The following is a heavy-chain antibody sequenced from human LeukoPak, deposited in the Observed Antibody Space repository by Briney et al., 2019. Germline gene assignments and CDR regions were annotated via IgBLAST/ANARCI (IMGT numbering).Heavy chain of an antibody. D-gene: IGHD3-3*01. Sequence: SVKVSCKASGGTFTSYAISWVRQAPGQGLEWMGGIIPIFGTANYAQKFQGRVTITSDESTSTAYMELRSLRSDDTAVYYCARDRWIFGVVTNNWFDPWGQGTLVTVSS. V-gene: IGHV1-69*13. CDR3: ARDRWIFGVVTNNWFDP. CDR1: GGTFTSYA. CDR2: IIPIFGTA. J-gene: IGHJ5*02.